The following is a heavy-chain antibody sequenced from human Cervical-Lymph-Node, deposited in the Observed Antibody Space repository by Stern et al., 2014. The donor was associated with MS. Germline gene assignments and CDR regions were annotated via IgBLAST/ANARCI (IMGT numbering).Heavy chain of an antibody. Sequence: VQLVESGPGLVKPSQTLSLTCTVSGGSISSSGYYWSWIRQPADKGLEWIGRIHDSGGTYYNPSLKRRVTISMDTAKTQFSLKLTSVTAADTAVYYCATTRWDLFTWNWFDPWGQGTLVTVSS. CDR1: GGSISSSGYY. CDR2: IHDSGGT. CDR3: ATTRWDLFTWNWFDP. D-gene: IGHD1-26*01. V-gene: IGHV4-61*02. J-gene: IGHJ5*02.